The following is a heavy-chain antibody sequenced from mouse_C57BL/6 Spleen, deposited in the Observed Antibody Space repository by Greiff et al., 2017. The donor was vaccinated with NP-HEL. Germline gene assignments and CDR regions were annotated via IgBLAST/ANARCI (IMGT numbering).Heavy chain of an antibody. CDR2: IDPANGNT. Sequence: EVQLVESVAELVRPGASVKLSCTASGFNIKNTYMHWVKQRPEQGLEWIGRIDPANGNTKYAPKFQGKATITAETSSNTAYLQLSSLTSEDTAIYYCAPTMITTYYAMDYWGQGTSVTVSS. D-gene: IGHD2-4*01. CDR3: APTMITTYYAMDY. V-gene: IGHV14-3*01. CDR1: GFNIKNTY. J-gene: IGHJ4*01.